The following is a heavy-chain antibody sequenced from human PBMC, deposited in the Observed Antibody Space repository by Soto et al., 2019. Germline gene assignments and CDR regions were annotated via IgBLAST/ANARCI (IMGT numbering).Heavy chain of an antibody. D-gene: IGHD6-19*01. CDR2: INANSGGT. CDR1: GYTFSDYY. CDR3: ARLQIEVAGSN. Sequence: RASVKVSCKASGYTFSDYYMHWLRQSPGQGLEWMGWINANSGGTTYAQKFQGRVTMTRDTSTSTAYMELSRLSSDDTAIYYCARLQIEVAGSNWGQGTLVTVSS. J-gene: IGHJ4*02. V-gene: IGHV1-2*02.